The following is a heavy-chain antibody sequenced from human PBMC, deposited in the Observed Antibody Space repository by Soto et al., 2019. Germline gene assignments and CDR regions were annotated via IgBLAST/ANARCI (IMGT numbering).Heavy chain of an antibody. CDR1: GYTFTSYD. CDR3: TSGFKLQLPPY. CDR2: MNPNSGNT. D-gene: IGHD1-7*01. Sequence: QVQLVQSGAEVRKPGASLKVSCKASGYTFTSYDINWVRQAPGQGLGWMGLMNPNSGNTGYVQKFQGRVTMTRDSTRSAAYMGLRGLSSEDTAVYYCTSGFKLQLPPYWGQGTLVTVSS. J-gene: IGHJ4*02. V-gene: IGHV1-8*01.